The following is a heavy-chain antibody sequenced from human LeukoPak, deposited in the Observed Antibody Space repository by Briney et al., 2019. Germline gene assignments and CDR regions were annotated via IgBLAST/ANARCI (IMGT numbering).Heavy chain of an antibody. CDR1: GGSISSYY. CDR3: ARGGVFSGYYPTPFDS. V-gene: IGHV4-4*07. CDR2: IYTSGST. J-gene: IGHJ4*02. Sequence: SETLSLTRTDPGGSISSYYWSWIRQPAGKGLQWIARIYTSGSTNYNPSLKSRVTMSADTSKNQFSLKLRSVTAADTAVYCCARGGVFSGYYPTPFDSWGQGTLVTVSS. D-gene: IGHD3-22*01.